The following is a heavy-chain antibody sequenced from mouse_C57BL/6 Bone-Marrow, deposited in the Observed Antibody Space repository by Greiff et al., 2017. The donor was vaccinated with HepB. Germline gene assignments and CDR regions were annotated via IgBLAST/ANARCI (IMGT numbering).Heavy chain of an antibody. V-gene: IGHV1-61*01. D-gene: IGHD3-3*01. CDR1: GYTFTSYW. J-gene: IGHJ3*01. Sequence: QVQLQQPGAELVRPGSSVKLSCKASGYTFTSYWMDWVKQRPGQGLEWIGNIYPSDSETHYNQKFKDKATLTVDKSSSTAYMQLSSLTSEDSAVYYGARGLGGTFAYWGQGTLVTVSA. CDR2: IYPSDSET. CDR3: ARGLGGTFAY.